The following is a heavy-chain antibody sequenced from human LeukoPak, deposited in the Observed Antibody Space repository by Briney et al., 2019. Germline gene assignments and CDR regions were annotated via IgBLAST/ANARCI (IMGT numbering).Heavy chain of an antibody. CDR2: IYSGGST. CDR1: GFTFSSYG. Sequence: PGRSLRLSCAASGFTFSSYGMHWVRQAPGKGLEWVSVIYSGGSTYYADSVKGRFTISRDNSKNTLYLQMNSLRAEDTAVYYCARDARPGYYDSSGYNYYFDYWGQGTLVTVSS. D-gene: IGHD3-22*01. J-gene: IGHJ4*02. CDR3: ARDARPGYYDSSGYNYYFDY. V-gene: IGHV3-53*01.